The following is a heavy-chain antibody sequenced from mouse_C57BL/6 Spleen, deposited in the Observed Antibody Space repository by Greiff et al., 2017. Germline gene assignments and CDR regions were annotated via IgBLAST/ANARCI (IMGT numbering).Heavy chain of an antibody. D-gene: IGHD1-1*01. CDR1: GFSLSTFGMG. J-gene: IGHJ2*01. V-gene: IGHV8-8*01. CDR3: ARIECPPGTVVAPHFDY. Sequence: QVTLKVSGPGILQPSQTLSLTCSFSGFSLSTFGMGVGWIRQPSGKGLEWLAHIWWDDDKYYNPALKSRLTISKDTSKNQVFLKIANVDTADTATYYCARIECPPGTVVAPHFDYWGLGTTLTVSS. CDR2: IWWDDDK.